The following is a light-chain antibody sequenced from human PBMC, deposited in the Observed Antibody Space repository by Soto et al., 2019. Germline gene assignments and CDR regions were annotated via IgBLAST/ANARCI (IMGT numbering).Light chain of an antibody. CDR3: QQYNVYSWT. Sequence: DIQMTQSPFSLSASVGDRVTITCRASQSISSYLNWYQQKPGKAPKLLIYEASSLEKGVPARFGGSGSGTEFTLTISSLQPDDFATYYCQQYNVYSWTFGQGTKVDIK. CDR1: QSISSY. V-gene: IGKV1-5*03. CDR2: EAS. J-gene: IGKJ1*01.